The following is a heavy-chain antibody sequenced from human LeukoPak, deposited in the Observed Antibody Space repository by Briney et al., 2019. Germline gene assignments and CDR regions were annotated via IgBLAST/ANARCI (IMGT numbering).Heavy chain of an antibody. D-gene: IGHD6-19*01. J-gene: IGHJ4*02. V-gene: IGHV4-59*08. Sequence: SETLSLSCTVSGGSISSYYWSWIRQPPGKGLEWIGYIYYRVTTNYNPSLKSRVTISVDTSKNQFSLKLSSVTAADTAVYYCARHASQGLNKPLDYWGQGTLVTVSS. CDR1: GGSISSYY. CDR3: ARHASQGLNKPLDY. CDR2: IYYRVTT.